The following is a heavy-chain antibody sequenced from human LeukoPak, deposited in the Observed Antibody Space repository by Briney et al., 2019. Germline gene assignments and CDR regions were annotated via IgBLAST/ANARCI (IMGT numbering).Heavy chain of an antibody. D-gene: IGHD3-22*01. CDR3: ARDYTEYHYDSSGYSTFDY. V-gene: IGHV3-21*01. CDR1: GFTFGSHV. Sequence: SGGSLRLSCTASGFTFGSHVMNWVRQAPGKGLEWVSSISSRSSFVYYADSVKGRFTISRDNSKNTLYLQMNSLRAEDTAVYYCARDYTEYHYDSSGYSTFDYWGQGTLVTVSS. CDR2: ISSRSSFV. J-gene: IGHJ4*02.